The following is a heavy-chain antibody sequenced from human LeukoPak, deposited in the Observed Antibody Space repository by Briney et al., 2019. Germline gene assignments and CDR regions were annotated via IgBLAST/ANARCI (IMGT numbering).Heavy chain of an antibody. Sequence: GGSLRLSCAASEFTFSTYWMTWVRQAPGKGLEWVANIKQDGSEKYYVDSVKGRFTISRGNTKNSLYLQMKSLRAEDTAVYYCARDPNRGGDYDYWGQGTLVTVSS. D-gene: IGHD4-17*01. CDR3: ARDPNRGGDYDY. V-gene: IGHV3-7*05. CDR1: EFTFSTYW. CDR2: IKQDGSEK. J-gene: IGHJ4*02.